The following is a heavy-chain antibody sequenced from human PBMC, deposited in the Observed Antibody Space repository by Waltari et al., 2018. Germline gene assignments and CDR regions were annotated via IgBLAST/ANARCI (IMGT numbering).Heavy chain of an antibody. CDR1: AGSISSSY. V-gene: IGHV4-59*08. J-gene: IGHJ6*03. D-gene: IGHD2-2*01. CDR3: ARLGFCGSTSCSWGYYHYMDV. CDR2: IHYGGNT. Sequence: QVQLQESGPGLVKPSETLSLTCTVSAGSISSSYWSWIRQPPGKGLEWIGYIHYGGNTNYNPSLKSRVAMSGDTSKNQFSLKVSSVTAADTAVYYCARLGFCGSTSCSWGYYHYMDVWGKGTTVTISS.